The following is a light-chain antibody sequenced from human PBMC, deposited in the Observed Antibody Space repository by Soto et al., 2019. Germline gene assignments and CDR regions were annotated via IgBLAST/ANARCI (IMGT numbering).Light chain of an antibody. J-gene: IGLJ2*01. V-gene: IGLV1-51*01. CDR1: SSNIGDNY. CDR2: DND. CDR3: GTWDNSLSVV. Sequence: QSVLTQPPSVSAAPGQKVTISCSGGSSNIGDNYVSWYQQFPGTAPTLLIYDNDKRPSGIPDRFSGSKSGTSATLGITGLQTGDEADYYCGTWDNSLSVVFGGGTKLTVL.